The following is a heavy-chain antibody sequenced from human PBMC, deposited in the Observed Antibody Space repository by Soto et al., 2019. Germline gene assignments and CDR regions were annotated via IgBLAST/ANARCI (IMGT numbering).Heavy chain of an antibody. Sequence: PSETLSLTCTVSCGSISSGGYFWSWVRQPPGKGLEWIGEISQSGNTNYSPSLKSRVSISIDTSKKQFSLNLASVSAADTAVYYCARAPKVSGSSQTRPDFWGQGTLVTVFS. CDR2: ISQSGNT. CDR3: ARAPKVSGSSQTRPDF. D-gene: IGHD6-6*01. V-gene: IGHV4-39*07. CDR1: CGSISSGGYF. J-gene: IGHJ4*02.